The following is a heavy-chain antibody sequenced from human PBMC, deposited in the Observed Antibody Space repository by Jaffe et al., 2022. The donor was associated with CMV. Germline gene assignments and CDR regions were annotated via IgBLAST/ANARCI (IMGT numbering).Heavy chain of an antibody. V-gene: IGHV3-48*03. CDR2: ISSSGSTI. J-gene: IGHJ3*02. Sequence: EVQLVESGGGLVQPGGSLRLSCAASGFTFSSYEMNWVRQAPGKGLEWVSYISSSGSTIYYADSVKGRFTISRDNAKNSLYLQMNSLRAEDTAVYYCARVSKYSSGWYDVDAFDIWGQGTMVTVSS. CDR3: ARVSKYSSGWYDVDAFDI. CDR1: GFTFSSYE. D-gene: IGHD6-19*01.